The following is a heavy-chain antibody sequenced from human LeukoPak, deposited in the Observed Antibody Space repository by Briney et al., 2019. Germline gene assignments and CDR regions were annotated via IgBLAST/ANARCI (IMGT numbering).Heavy chain of an antibody. V-gene: IGHV3-30*02. CDR1: GFTFSSYG. D-gene: IGHD3-10*01. CDR3: AKDRGSGTYYLIPDY. J-gene: IGHJ4*02. Sequence: PGGSLRLSCAASGFTFSSYGMHWVRQAPGKGLEWVAFISYDGSKKYYGGSVKGRFTISRDSSKNILYLQMNALTTEDTAVYYCAKDRGSGTYYLIPDYWGQGTLVIVSS. CDR2: ISYDGSKK.